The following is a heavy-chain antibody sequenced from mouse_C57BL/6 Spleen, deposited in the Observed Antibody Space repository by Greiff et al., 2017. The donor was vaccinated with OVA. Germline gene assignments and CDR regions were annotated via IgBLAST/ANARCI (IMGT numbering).Heavy chain of an antibody. V-gene: IGHV1-66*01. D-gene: IGHD1-1*01. CDR1: GYSFTSYY. CDR2: IYPGSGNT. J-gene: IGHJ4*01. Sequence: QVHVKQSGPELVKPGASVKISCKASGYSFTSYYIHWVKQRPGQGLEWIGWIYPGSGNTKYNEKFKGKATLTADTSSSTAYMQLSSLTSEDSAVYYCARDTTVVAHYYAMDYWGQGTSVTVSS. CDR3: ARDTTVVAHYYAMDY.